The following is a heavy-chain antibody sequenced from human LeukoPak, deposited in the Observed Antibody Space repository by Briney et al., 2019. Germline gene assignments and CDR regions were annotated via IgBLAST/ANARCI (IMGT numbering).Heavy chain of an antibody. J-gene: IGHJ4*02. Sequence: QPGRSLRLSCTALGFTFSSYAIHWIRQAPGKGLEWVALVWHDGSNRYYADSVKGRFTISRDNSKNTVYLQMNSLRAEDTAVYYCARGLGYSYGYWGQGTLVTVSS. CDR2: VWHDGSNR. V-gene: IGHV3-33*01. CDR1: GFTFSSYA. D-gene: IGHD5-18*01. CDR3: ARGLGYSYGY.